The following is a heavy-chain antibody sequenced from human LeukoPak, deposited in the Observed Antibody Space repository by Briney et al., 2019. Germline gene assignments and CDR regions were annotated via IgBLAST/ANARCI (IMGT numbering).Heavy chain of an antibody. CDR1: GGSITNYY. V-gene: IGHV4-59*01. J-gene: IGHJ6*03. D-gene: IGHD6-13*01. CDR3: ARDGRYSSSWGYYYYYMDV. Sequence: PSETLSLTCTVSGGSITNYYWTWIRQPPGKGLEWIGYIHYSGSTNYNPSLKSRVTISVDTSKNQFSLKLSSVTAADTAVYYCARDGRYSSSWGYYYYYMDVWGKGTTVTVSS. CDR2: IHYSGST.